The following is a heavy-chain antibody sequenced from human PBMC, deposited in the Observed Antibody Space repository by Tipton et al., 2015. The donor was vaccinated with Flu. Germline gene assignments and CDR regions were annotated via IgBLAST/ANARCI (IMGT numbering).Heavy chain of an antibody. CDR3: AKVIPELVAGLDY. D-gene: IGHD6-19*01. J-gene: IGHJ4*02. Sequence: SLRLSCAASGFFFSSYSMNWVRQAPGKGLEWISYISSSGNSMYYADSVKGRFTISRDNAKNTLVLQMNSLRAEDTAVYYCAKVIPELVAGLDYWGQGTLVTVSS. CDR1: GFFFSSYS. CDR2: ISSSGNSM. V-gene: IGHV3-48*01.